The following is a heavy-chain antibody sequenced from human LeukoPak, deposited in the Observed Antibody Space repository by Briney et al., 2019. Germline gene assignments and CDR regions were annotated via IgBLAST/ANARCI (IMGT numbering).Heavy chain of an antibody. CDR1: GYSISTLAN. J-gene: IGHJ2*01. D-gene: IGHD6-19*01. CDR3: ARRGYSSGWYETPNWYFDL. Sequence: PSETLSLTCAVSGYSISTLANWGWIRQSPGKGLEWIGSVYYGGSTYYNPSLKSRVTISVDTSKNQFYLNLTSVTAADTAVYYCARRGYSSGWYETPNWYFDLWGRGTLVTVSS. CDR2: VYYGGST. V-gene: IGHV4-38-2*01.